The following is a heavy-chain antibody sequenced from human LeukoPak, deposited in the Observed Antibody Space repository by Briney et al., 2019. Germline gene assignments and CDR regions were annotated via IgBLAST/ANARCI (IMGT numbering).Heavy chain of an antibody. CDR2: ININVGIS. D-gene: IGHD2-2*02. V-gene: IGHV3-64*01. CDR3: ARENCDSTTCYKTIDY. Sequence: GXXLRLSCAASGFTFSIYAMHWVGQAQGKGIEYVSAININVGISYYSNSVKGRFTISRDNSNNTLYLQMGSLRAEDMAVYYCARENCDSTTCYKTIDYWGQGTLVTVSS. CDR1: GFTFSIYA. J-gene: IGHJ4*02.